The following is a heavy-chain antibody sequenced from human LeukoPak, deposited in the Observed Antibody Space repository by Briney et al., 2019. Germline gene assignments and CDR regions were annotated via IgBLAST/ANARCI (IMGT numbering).Heavy chain of an antibody. CDR1: GYSFTSYW. V-gene: IGHV5-51*01. CDR2: IYPGDSDT. Sequence: GESLKISCKGSGYSFTSYWIGWVRQMPGKGLEWMGIIYPGDSDTRYSPSFQGQVTISADKSISTAYLQWSSLKASDTAMYYCARHSREGYSGSWYVLSDYYYYYMDVWGKGTTVTVSS. CDR3: ARHSREGYSGSWYVLSDYYYYYMDV. J-gene: IGHJ6*03. D-gene: IGHD6-13*01.